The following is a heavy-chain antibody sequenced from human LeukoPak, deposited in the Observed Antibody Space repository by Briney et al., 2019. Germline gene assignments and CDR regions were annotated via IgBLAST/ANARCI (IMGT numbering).Heavy chain of an antibody. CDR3: ARVNRRLYDFWSGYYTGGRVDHYYFDY. J-gene: IGHJ4*02. CDR2: INPNSGGT. V-gene: IGHV1-2*02. CDR1: GGTFSSYA. Sequence: GASVKVSCKASGGTFSSYAISWVRQAPGQGLEWMGWINPNSGGTNYAQKFQGRITMTRDTSICTAYMELSRLRSDDTAVYYCARVNRRLYDFWSGYYTGGRVDHYYFDYWGQGTLVTVSS. D-gene: IGHD3-3*01.